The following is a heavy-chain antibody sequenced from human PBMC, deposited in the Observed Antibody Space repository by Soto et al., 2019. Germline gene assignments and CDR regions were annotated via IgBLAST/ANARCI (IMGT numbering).Heavy chain of an antibody. Sequence: SVKVSCKASGGTFSSYAIRWVRQAPGQGLEWMGGIIPIFGTANYAQKFQGRVTITADKSTSTAYMELSSLRSEDTAVYYCARDGAAAGTYYGMDVWGQGTTVTVYS. CDR3: ARDGAAAGTYYGMDV. CDR1: GGTFSSYA. V-gene: IGHV1-69*06. J-gene: IGHJ6*02. D-gene: IGHD6-13*01. CDR2: IIPIFGTA.